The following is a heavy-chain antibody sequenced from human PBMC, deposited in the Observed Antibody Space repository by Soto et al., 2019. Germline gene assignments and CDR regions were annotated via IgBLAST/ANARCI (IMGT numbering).Heavy chain of an antibody. CDR2: IYPGDSDT. V-gene: IGHV5-51*01. J-gene: IGHJ6*01. Sequence: GESLKISCKGSGYDFTTYWIAWVRQMSGKGLEWMGIIYPGDSDTKYSPSFQGQVTISADKSINIAYLQWSSLKASDTAIYYCARPATSNWNGYYYGMDGWGQGTTVTVSS. CDR1: GYDFTTYW. D-gene: IGHD1-20*01. CDR3: ARPATSNWNGYYYGMDG.